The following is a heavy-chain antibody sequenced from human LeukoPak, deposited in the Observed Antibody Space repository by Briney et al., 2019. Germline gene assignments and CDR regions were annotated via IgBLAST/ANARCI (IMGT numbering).Heavy chain of an antibody. CDR3: ARDVASAVDWYFDL. J-gene: IGHJ2*01. CDR2: ISYGGGNK. CDR1: GFTFSGYA. V-gene: IGHV3-30-3*01. Sequence: GGSLRLSCAASGFTFSGYAMHWVRQAPGKGLEWMAFISYGGGNKYYADSVKGRFSISRDNSKNTLFLQMNSLRPDDTAVYYCARDVASAVDWYFDLWGRGTLVTVSS. D-gene: IGHD5-18*01.